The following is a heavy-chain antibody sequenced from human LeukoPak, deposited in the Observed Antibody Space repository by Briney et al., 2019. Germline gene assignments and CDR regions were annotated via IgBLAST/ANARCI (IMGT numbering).Heavy chain of an antibody. D-gene: IGHD6-6*01. V-gene: IGHV1-2*04. J-gene: IGHJ6*03. CDR3: ARVKGPPVHYYYYMDV. CDR2: INPNSGAT. Sequence: GASVKVSCKASGYTFIGFYIHWVRQAPGQGLEWLGWINPNSGATAYAQKFQDWVTMTGDASISTVYMELSRLKSDDTAVYYCARVKGPPVHYYYYMDVWGKGTTVTVSS. CDR1: GYTFIGFY.